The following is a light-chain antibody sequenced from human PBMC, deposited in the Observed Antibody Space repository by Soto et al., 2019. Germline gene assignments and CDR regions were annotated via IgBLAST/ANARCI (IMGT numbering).Light chain of an antibody. CDR1: SSNIGRNT. V-gene: IGLV1-44*01. Sequence: SVVTQPPSASGTPGQRVTIACSGSSSNIGRNTVHWYQQLPGTTPKLLIYSNDQRPSGVPDRFSGSKSGSSASLAISGLQSEDEADYYCAAWDDSLNGVVFGGGTKVTVL. J-gene: IGLJ2*01. CDR2: SND. CDR3: AAWDDSLNGVV.